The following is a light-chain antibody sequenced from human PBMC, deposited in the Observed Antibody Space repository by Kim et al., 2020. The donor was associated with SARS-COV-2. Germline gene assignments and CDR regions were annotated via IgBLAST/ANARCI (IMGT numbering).Light chain of an antibody. CDR3: QKYNSVPYT. J-gene: IGKJ2*01. CDR1: QGISNY. V-gene: IGKV1-27*01. Sequence: DIQMTQSPTPLSASVGDRVTITCRASQGISNYLAWYQQKPGKVPKLLIHDASTLRSGVPSRFSGSGSGTDFTLTISSLQPEDVATYYCQKYNSVPYTFGQGTKLEI. CDR2: DAS.